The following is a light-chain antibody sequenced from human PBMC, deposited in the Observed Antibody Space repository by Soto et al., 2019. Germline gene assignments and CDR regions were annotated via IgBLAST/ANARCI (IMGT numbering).Light chain of an antibody. V-gene: IGKV1-39*01. Sequence: DIQMTQSPSSLSASLGDRVTITCRASQSISNFLNWVQHKPGNAPKVLISAASTLQSGVPSRFSGSGSGTDFTLTISSLQPEDFATYYCQQSYSTPITFGQGTRLEIK. CDR2: AAS. CDR1: QSISNF. CDR3: QQSYSTPIT. J-gene: IGKJ5*01.